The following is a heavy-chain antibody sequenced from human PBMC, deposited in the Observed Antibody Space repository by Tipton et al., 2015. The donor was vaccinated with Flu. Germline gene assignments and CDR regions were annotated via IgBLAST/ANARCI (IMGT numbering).Heavy chain of an antibody. CDR1: RFTISNYW. CDR2: INQDGGVR. CDR3: ARAVAAAEAY. V-gene: IGHV3-7*01. J-gene: IGHJ4*02. Sequence: SLRLSCGASRFTISNYWMSWVRQAPGKGLEWVANINQDGGVRYYVDSVKGRFTISRDNAKNSVYLQMNSLRDEDTAVYYCARAVAAAEAYWGQGTLVTVSS. D-gene: IGHD6-25*01.